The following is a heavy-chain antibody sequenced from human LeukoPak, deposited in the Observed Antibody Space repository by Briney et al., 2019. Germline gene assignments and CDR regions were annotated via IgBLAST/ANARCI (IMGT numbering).Heavy chain of an antibody. CDR1: GFTVSSNY. J-gene: IGHJ4*02. D-gene: IGHD1-26*01. Sequence: GGSLRLSCAASGFTVSSNYMSWVRQAPGKGLEWVSIIHSGGSTYYADSVKGRFTISRDNSKNTLYLQMSSLRAEDTAVYHCAKIAGGGATSYWGQGTLVTVSS. CDR2: IHSGGST. V-gene: IGHV3-53*01. CDR3: AKIAGGGATSY.